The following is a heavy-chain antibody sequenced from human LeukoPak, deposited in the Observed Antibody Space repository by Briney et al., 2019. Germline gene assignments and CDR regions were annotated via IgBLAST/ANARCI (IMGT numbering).Heavy chain of an antibody. CDR2: ISDRGDST. CDR3: AKGRWGLTINNFDL. CDR1: GFTFSDYN. J-gene: IGHJ3*01. D-gene: IGHD3/OR15-3a*01. V-gene: IGHV3-23*01. Sequence: GGSLRLSCAASGFTFSDYNMNWVRQAPGKGLEWVSVISDRGDSTYYGDSVKGRFTISRDSSKNTLYLQMNSLGGEDTALYYCAKGRWGLTINNFDLWGQGTMVTVSS.